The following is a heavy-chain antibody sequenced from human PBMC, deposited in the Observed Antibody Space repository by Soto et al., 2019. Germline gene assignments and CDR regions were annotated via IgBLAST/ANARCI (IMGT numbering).Heavy chain of an antibody. CDR1: GFTFSSYG. Sequence: XGSLRLSCAASGFTFSSYGMHWVRQAPGKGLEWVAVIWYDGSNKYYADSVKGRFTISRDNSKNTLYLQMNSLRAEDTAVYYCARVSRYCSGGSCYSNWFDPWGQGTLVTVSS. CDR2: IWYDGSNK. J-gene: IGHJ5*02. D-gene: IGHD2-15*01. V-gene: IGHV3-33*01. CDR3: ARVSRYCSGGSCYSNWFDP.